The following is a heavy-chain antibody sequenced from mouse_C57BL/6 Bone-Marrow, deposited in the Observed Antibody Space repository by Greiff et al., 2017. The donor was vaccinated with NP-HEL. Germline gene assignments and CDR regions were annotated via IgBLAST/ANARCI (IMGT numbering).Heavy chain of an antibody. CDR3: SRSTTVVPFAY. CDR2: ISYDGSN. V-gene: IGHV3-6*01. D-gene: IGHD1-1*01. Sequence: EVHLVESGPGLVKPSQSLSLTCSVTGYSITSGYYWNWIRQLPGNKLEWMGYISYDGSNNYNPSLKNRISITRDTSKNQFFLQLNSVTTEDTATYYYSRSTTVVPFAYWGQGTLVTVSA. CDR1: GYSITSGYY. J-gene: IGHJ3*01.